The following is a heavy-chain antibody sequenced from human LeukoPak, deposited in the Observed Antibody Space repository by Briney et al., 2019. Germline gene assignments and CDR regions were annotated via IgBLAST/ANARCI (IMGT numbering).Heavy chain of an antibody. CDR2: IYTSGRT. CDR1: GVSMNSGSYH. J-gene: IGHJ4*02. V-gene: IGHV4-61*02. Sequence: SETLSLTCTLSGVSMNSGSYHWSWIRQPAGKGLEWIGRIYTSGRTNYNPSLKSRVTIPVDTSKNQFSLKLSSVTAADTAVYYCARDVGSSSFDYWGQGTLVTVSS. D-gene: IGHD1-26*01. CDR3: ARDVGSSSFDY.